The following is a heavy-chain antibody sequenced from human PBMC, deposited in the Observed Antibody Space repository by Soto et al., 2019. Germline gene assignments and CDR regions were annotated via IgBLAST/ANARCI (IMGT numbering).Heavy chain of an antibody. J-gene: IGHJ5*02. CDR1: GFTFSSYA. V-gene: IGHV3-30-3*01. D-gene: IGHD2-2*01. CDR3: ARVPRDIVLVPAAIHWFDP. CDR2: ISYDGSNK. Sequence: GGSLRLSCAASGFTFSSYAMHWVRQAPGKGLEWVAVISYDGSNKYYADSVKGRFTISRDNSKNTLYLQMNSLRAEDTAVYYCARVPRDIVLVPAAIHWFDPWGQGTLVTVSS.